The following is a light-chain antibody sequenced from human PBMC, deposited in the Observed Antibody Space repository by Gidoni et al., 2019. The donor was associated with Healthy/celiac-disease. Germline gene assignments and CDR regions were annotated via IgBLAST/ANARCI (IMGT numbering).Light chain of an antibody. CDR2: GAS. J-gene: IGKJ1*01. V-gene: IGKV3-15*01. CDR3: QQYNNWPPGS. Sequence: ELVMTQSPATLSVSPGERATLSCRASQSVSSNLAWYQQKPGQAPRLLIDGASTRATGIPARFSGSGSGTEFTLTISSLQSEDFAVYYCQQYNNWPPGSFGQGTKVEIK. CDR1: QSVSSN.